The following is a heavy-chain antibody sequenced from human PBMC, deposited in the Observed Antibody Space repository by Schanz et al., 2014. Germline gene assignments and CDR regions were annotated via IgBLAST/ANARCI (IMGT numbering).Heavy chain of an antibody. J-gene: IGHJ4*02. CDR2: ITGASDHI. CDR1: GFIFGSSV. V-gene: IGHV3-23*04. Sequence: EVQLVESGGGLVPPGGSLRLSCAASGFIFGSSVMAWVRQAPGKGLEWVSGITGASDHIDYAESVKGRFTISRDNSKNTLYLQMDSLRAEDTAVYFCAKKVPAYNPFDSWGQGTLVTVSS. CDR3: AKKVPAYNPFDS. D-gene: IGHD1-1*01.